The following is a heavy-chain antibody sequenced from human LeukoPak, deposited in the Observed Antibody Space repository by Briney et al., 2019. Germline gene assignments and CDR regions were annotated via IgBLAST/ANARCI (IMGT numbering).Heavy chain of an antibody. CDR1: GYTFTGYY. J-gene: IGHJ4*02. V-gene: IGHV1-2*02. CDR2: INPNSGAT. D-gene: IGHD6-13*01. CDR3: ARALRKSIASPFDY. Sequence: ASVKVSCTASGYTFTGYYMHWLRQAPGQGLEWMGWINPNSGATNYAQKFRGRLNTTRDTSTSTAYMELSRLRSDDTAAYYCARALRKSIASPFDYWGQGTLVTVSS.